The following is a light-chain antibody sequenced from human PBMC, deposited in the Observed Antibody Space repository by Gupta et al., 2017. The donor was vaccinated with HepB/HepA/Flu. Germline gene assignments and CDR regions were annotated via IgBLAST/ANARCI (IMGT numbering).Light chain of an antibody. Sequence: QSALTQPASVSGSPGQSVTISCTGTSSDVGSYNRVSWYQQSPGTAPKLMIYEVSNRPSGVPDRFSGSNSGNTASLTISGLQAEDEADYYCSSYTSSSIVNFGGGTKLTVL. CDR1: SSDVGSYNR. J-gene: IGLJ2*01. CDR2: EVS. V-gene: IGLV2-18*02. CDR3: SSYTSSSIVN.